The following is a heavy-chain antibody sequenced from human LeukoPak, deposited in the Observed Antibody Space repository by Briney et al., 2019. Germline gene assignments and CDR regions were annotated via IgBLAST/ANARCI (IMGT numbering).Heavy chain of an antibody. CDR3: AREYSSSRYDY. Sequence: PSETLSLTCSVSGGSISGSGYYWGWIRQPPGKGLEWIGSVYYSGTTYYNPSLKSRVIISVDTSKNQFSLRLSSVSAADTAIYYCAREYSSSRYDYWGQGTPVSVSS. CDR2: VYYSGTT. CDR1: GGSISGSGYY. V-gene: IGHV4-39*07. D-gene: IGHD6-13*01. J-gene: IGHJ4*02.